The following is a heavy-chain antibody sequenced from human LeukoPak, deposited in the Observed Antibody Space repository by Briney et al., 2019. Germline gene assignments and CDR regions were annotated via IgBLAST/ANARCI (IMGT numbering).Heavy chain of an antibody. CDR1: GFTFSSYE. Sequence: PGGSLRLSCAASGFTFSSYEMNWVRQAPGKGLEWVAYIGGSGSTIYYADSVKGRFTISRDNAKNSLYLQMISLRAEDTAVYYCARAYGLSWGQGTLVTVSS. D-gene: IGHD3-16*01. CDR3: ARAYGLS. CDR2: IGGSGSTI. J-gene: IGHJ5*02. V-gene: IGHV3-48*03.